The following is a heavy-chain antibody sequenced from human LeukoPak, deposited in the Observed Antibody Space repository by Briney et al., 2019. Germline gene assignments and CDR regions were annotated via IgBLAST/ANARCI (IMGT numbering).Heavy chain of an antibody. CDR2: IYPGDSDT. J-gene: IGHJ5*02. CDR3: ARLAYGSGSYSQGDP. CDR1: GYIFTSYW. D-gene: IGHD3-10*01. V-gene: IGHV5-51*01. Sequence: GESLQISCKGSGYIFTSYWIGWVRQLPGKGLEWMGIIYPGDSDTRYSPSFRGQVTISADKSISTAYLQWSSLKASDTAMYYCARLAYGSGSYSQGDPWGQGTLVTVSS.